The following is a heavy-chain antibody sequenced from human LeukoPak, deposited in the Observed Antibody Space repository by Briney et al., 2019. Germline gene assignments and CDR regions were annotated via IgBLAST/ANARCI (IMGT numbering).Heavy chain of an antibody. D-gene: IGHD3-10*01. CDR1: GGSIGRYY. Sequence: SETLSLTCTVSGGSIGRYYWSWIRQSPGKGLEWIGFISYTGSTDYYPSLKSRVTISLDTSKNQFSLNLSSVTAADTAVYYCARGGYYGSGNDFRFDPWGQGTLVTVSS. CDR3: ARGGYYGSGNDFRFDP. J-gene: IGHJ5*02. V-gene: IGHV4-59*01. CDR2: ISYTGST.